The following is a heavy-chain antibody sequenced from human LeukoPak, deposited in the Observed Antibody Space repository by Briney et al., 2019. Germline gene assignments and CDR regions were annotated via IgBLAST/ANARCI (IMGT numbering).Heavy chain of an antibody. J-gene: IGHJ1*01. CDR2: IRYDGSNK. D-gene: IGHD3-10*01. V-gene: IGHV3-30*02. CDR1: GFTFSSYG. CDR3: AKDAKYGSGSYSLPAYFQH. Sequence: GGSLRLSCAASGFTFSSYGMHWVRQAPGKGLEWVAFIRYDGSNKYYADSVKGRFTISRDNSKNTLYLQMSSLRAEDTAVYYCAKDAKYGSGSYSLPAYFQHWGQGTLVTVSS.